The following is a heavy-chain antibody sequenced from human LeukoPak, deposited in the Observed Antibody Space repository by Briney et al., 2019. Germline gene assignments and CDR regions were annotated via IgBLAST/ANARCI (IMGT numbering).Heavy chain of an antibody. CDR1: GFTLSSYW. D-gene: IGHD3-16*01. CDR2: IIRDGSSI. Sequence: GRSLRLSCAASGFTLSSYWMHWVRQAPGKGLVWVSRIIRDGSSINYADSVKGRFTISRDDAKNTLYLQMNSLRAEDTAVYYCARDTITSSRFFDVWGRGALVTVSS. CDR3: ARDTITSSRFFDV. V-gene: IGHV3-74*01. J-gene: IGHJ2*01.